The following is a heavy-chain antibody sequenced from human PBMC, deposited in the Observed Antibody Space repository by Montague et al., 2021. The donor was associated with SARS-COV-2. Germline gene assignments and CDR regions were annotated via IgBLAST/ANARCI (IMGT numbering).Heavy chain of an antibody. CDR2: IYYSGST. J-gene: IGHJ6*02. V-gene: IGHV4-31*03. CDR1: GGSISSGDYY. D-gene: IGHD6-19*01. CDR3: ARGGSYSSGWYGMDYYYGMDV. Sequence: TLSLTCTVSGGSISSGDYYWSWIRQHPGKGLEWIGYIYYSGSTYYXPSPKSRVTISVDTSKNQFSLKLSSVTAADTAVYYCARGGSYSSGWYGMDYYYGMDVWGQGTTVTVSS.